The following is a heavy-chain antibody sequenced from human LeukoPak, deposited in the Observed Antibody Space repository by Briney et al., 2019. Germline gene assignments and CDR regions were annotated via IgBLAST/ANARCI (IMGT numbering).Heavy chain of an antibody. CDR2: LSGGGEYT. CDR3: ATITYFDYIWGRFVS. D-gene: IGHD3-16*01. J-gene: IGHJ4*02. V-gene: IGHV3-23*01. CDR1: GFTFSSYA. Sequence: PGGFLRLSCAASGFTFSSYAMSWVRQPPGKGLEWVSALSGGGEYTYSADSVKGRFTISRDNSKSMLYLQMNSLRVEDTAVYYCATITYFDYIWGRFVSWGQGALVTVSS.